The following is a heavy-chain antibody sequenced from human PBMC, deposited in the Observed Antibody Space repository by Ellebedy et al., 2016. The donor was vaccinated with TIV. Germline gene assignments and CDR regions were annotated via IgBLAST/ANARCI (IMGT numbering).Heavy chain of an antibody. CDR1: GGSISSYY. CDR3: ARGQQGGSGWNWYFDL. CDR2: IYTSGST. J-gene: IGHJ2*01. D-gene: IGHD6-19*01. V-gene: IGHV4-4*07. Sequence: MPSETLSLTCTVSGGSISSYYWSWIRQPAGKGLEWIGRIYTSGSTNYNPSLKSRVTMSVDTSKNQFSLKLSSVTAADTAVYYCARGQQGGSGWNWYFDLWGRGTLVTVSS.